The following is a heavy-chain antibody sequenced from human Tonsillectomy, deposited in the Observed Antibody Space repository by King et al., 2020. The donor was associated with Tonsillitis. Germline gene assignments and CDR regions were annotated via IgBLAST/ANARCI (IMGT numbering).Heavy chain of an antibody. D-gene: IGHD1-14*01. V-gene: IGHV3-49*04. CDR3: TRVGGSRNRPHPEDV. Sequence: VQLVESGGGLVQPGRSLRLSCTASGFTFDDYAMSWVRQAPGKGLEWIGFIRSKTYGGTTEYAASVKGRFSISRDDSKSIAYLQMNSLKTEDTAVYYCTRVGGSRNRPHPEDVWGKGTTVTVSS. J-gene: IGHJ6*04. CDR2: IRSKTYGGTT. CDR1: GFTFDDYA.